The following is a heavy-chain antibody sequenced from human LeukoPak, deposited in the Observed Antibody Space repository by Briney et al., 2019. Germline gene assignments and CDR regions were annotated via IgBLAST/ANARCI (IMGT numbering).Heavy chain of an antibody. CDR2: INSDGSST. J-gene: IGHJ4*02. CDR1: GFTFSSYW. D-gene: IGHD2-21*01. V-gene: IGHV3-74*01. Sequence: GGSLRLSCAASGFTFSSYWMHWVRQAPGKGLVWVSRINSDGSSTSYADSVKGRFTISRDNAKNTLYLQMNRLRPEDAAVYYCAKAPVTTCRGAYCYPFDYWGQGTLVTVSS. CDR3: AKAPVTTCRGAYCYPFDY.